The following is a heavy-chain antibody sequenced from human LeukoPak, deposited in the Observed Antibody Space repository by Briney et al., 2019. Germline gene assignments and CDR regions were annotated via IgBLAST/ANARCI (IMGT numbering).Heavy chain of an antibody. J-gene: IGHJ6*03. CDR1: GYTFTSYY. CDR2: INPSGGST. Sequence: GASVKVSCKASGYTFTSYYMHWVRQAPGQGLEWMGIINPSGGSTSYAQKFQGRVTITADKSTSTAYMELSSLRSEDTAVYYCARGGGSIAVDRTAYYYYYMDVWGKGTTVTVSS. V-gene: IGHV1-46*01. CDR3: ARGGGSIAVDRTAYYYYYMDV. D-gene: IGHD6-19*01.